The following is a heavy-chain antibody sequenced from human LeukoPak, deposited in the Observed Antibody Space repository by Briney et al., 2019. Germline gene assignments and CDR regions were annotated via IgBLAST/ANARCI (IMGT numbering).Heavy chain of an antibody. CDR2: IMRDGSEK. D-gene: IGHD5-18*01. Sequence: PGGSLRLSCAASGFSFSTYWMNWVRQPPGKGLEWVANIMRDGSEKYYVDSVKGRFTISRDNAKNSRYLQMNSLRAEDTAVYYCARDPSRGYSYGYADYWGQGSLVIVSS. V-gene: IGHV3-7*01. CDR1: GFSFSTYW. J-gene: IGHJ4*02. CDR3: ARDPSRGYSYGYADY.